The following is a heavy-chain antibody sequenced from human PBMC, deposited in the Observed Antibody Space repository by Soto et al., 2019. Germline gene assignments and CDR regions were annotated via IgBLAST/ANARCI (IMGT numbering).Heavy chain of an antibody. CDR2: ISWNSGRI. Sequence: EVQLVESGGGLVQPGRSLRLSCAASGFTFDDYAMHWVRQAPGKGLEWVSCISWNSGRIGYADSVKGRFTISRDNAKNSRYLQMNSLRAEDTALYYCAQGYSTAGTIFDSWGQGTLVTVSS. V-gene: IGHV3-9*01. CDR3: AQGYSTAGTIFDS. CDR1: GFTFDDYA. J-gene: IGHJ4*02. D-gene: IGHD6-19*01.